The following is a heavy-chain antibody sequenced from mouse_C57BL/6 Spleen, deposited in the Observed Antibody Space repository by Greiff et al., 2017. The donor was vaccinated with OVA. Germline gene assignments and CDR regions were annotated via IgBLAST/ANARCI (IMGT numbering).Heavy chain of an antibody. D-gene: IGHD1-1*01. J-gene: IGHJ2*01. Sequence: QVHVKQSGPELVKPGASVKISCKASGYTFTDYYINWVKQRPGQGLEWIGWIFPGSGSTYYNEKFKGKATLTVDKSSSTAYMLLSSLTSEDSAVYFCARVYGSSYLYYFDYWGQGTTLTVSS. CDR1: GYTFTDYY. V-gene: IGHV1-75*01. CDR3: ARVYGSSYLYYFDY. CDR2: IFPGSGST.